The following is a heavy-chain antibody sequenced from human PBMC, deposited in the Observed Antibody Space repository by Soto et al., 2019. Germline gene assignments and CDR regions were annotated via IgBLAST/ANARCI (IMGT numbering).Heavy chain of an antibody. D-gene: IGHD3-16*01. J-gene: IGHJ4*02. CDR2: ISATGGGT. V-gene: IGHV3-23*01. CDR3: AKDRRAGGNSAFYFDF. CDR1: GXKFSNYA. Sequence: GSLRLSCSASGXKFSNYAMSWVRQAPGRGLEWVSLISATGGGTYYADSVKGLFTISIYNSHNTLYLQVHILNSEDTAFYYFAKDRRAGGNSAFYFDFWGQGAQGTVS.